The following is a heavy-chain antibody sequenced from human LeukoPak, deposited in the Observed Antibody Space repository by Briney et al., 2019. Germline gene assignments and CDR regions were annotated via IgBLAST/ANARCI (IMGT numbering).Heavy chain of an antibody. CDR3: SRGTSGYDY. D-gene: IGHD5-12*01. CDR1: GFTFSSYS. Sequence: GGSLRLSCAASGFTFSSYSMNWVRQAPGKGLEWVSSISSSSNYIYYADSVKGRFTISRDNAKNSLYLQMNSLRAEDTAVYYCSRGTSGYDYWGQGTLVTVSS. J-gene: IGHJ4*02. V-gene: IGHV3-21*01. CDR2: ISSSSNYI.